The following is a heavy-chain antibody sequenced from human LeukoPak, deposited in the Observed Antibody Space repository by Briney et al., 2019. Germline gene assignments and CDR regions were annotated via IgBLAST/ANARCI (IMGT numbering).Heavy chain of an antibody. CDR3: ARGRDSSGYYYDWFDP. CDR2: IYSGGST. D-gene: IGHD3-22*01. V-gene: IGHV3-66*01. Sequence: GGSLRFSCAASGFTVSSNYMSWVRQAPGKGLEWVSVIYSGGSTYYADSVKGRFTISRDNSKNTLYLQMNSLRAEDTAVYYCARGRDSSGYYYDWFDPWGQGTLVTVSS. CDR1: GFTVSSNY. J-gene: IGHJ5*02.